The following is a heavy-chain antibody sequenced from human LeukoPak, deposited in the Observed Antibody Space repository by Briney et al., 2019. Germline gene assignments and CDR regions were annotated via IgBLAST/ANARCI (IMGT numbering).Heavy chain of an antibody. D-gene: IGHD6-13*01. CDR1: GFTFSSYG. CDR2: ISGSGGST. J-gene: IGHJ4*02. Sequence: GGSLRLSCAASGFTFSSYGMSWVRQAPGKGLEWVSAISGSGGSTYYADSVKGRFTISRDNSKNTLYLQMNSLRAEDTAVDYCAKDGRIAAAGMRYFDYWGQGTLVTVSS. V-gene: IGHV3-23*01. CDR3: AKDGRIAAAGMRYFDY.